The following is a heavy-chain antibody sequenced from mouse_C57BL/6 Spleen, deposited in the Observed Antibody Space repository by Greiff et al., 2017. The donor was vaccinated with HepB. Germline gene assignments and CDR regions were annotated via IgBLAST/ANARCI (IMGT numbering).Heavy chain of an antibody. V-gene: IGHV1-55*01. CDR3: AKRNSNYGYYAMDY. CDR2: IYPGSGST. Sequence: QVQLQQPGAELVKPGASVKISCKASGYTFTSYWITWVKQRPGQGLEWIGDIYPGSGSTNYNEKFKSKATLTVDTSSSTAYMQLSSLTSEDSAVYYCAKRNSNYGYYAMDYWGQGTSVTVSS. CDR1: GYTFTSYW. D-gene: IGHD2-5*01. J-gene: IGHJ4*01.